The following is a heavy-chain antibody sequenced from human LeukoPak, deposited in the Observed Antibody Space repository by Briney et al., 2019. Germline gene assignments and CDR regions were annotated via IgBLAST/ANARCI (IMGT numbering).Heavy chain of an antibody. J-gene: IGHJ6*02. CDR2: INHRGST. V-gene: IGHV4-34*01. CDR1: GGSFSGYY. Sequence: SETLSLTCAVYGGSFSGYYWSWIRQPPGKGLDWIGEINHRGSTNYNPSLKSRVTISVDTSKNQFSLKLSSVTAADTAVYYCARVAPRYYDCWSGPWDYYGMDVWGQGTTVTVSS. D-gene: IGHD3-3*01. CDR3: ARVAPRYYDCWSGPWDYYGMDV.